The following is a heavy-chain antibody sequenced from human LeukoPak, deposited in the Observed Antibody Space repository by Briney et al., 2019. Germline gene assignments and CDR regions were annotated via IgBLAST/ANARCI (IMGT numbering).Heavy chain of an antibody. CDR2: IYYSGST. J-gene: IGHJ6*03. D-gene: IGHD2-2*01. Sequence: SETLSLTCTVSGGSISSYYWSWIRQPPGKGLEWIGYIYYSGSTNYNPSHKSRVTISVDTSKNQFSLKLSSVTAADTAVYYCATTNCSSTSCYGWGYYYYYMDVWGKGTTVTVSS. V-gene: IGHV4-59*01. CDR1: GGSISSYY. CDR3: ATTNCSSTSCYGWGYYYYYMDV.